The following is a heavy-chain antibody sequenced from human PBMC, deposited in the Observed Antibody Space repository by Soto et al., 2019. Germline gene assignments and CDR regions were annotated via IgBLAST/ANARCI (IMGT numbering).Heavy chain of an antibody. Sequence: EVQLVESGGGLVQPGGSLRLSCAASGFTFSSYSMNWVRQASGKGLEWVSYIRSSNDTIYYADSVKGRFTISRDNAKNSLSLQLNSQRAEDTAVYYCARVGYYDFWSGTISHSSYMDVWGKGTTVTVSS. V-gene: IGHV3-48*01. J-gene: IGHJ6*03. CDR3: ARVGYYDFWSGTISHSSYMDV. D-gene: IGHD3-3*01. CDR1: GFTFSSYS. CDR2: IRSSNDTI.